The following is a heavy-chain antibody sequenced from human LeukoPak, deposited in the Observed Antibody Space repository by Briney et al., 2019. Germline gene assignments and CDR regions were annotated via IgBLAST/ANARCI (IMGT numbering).Heavy chain of an antibody. CDR3: ARSSGYMSY. CDR1: HYSISSSYY. J-gene: IGHJ4*02. CDR2: IYHSGST. Sequence: SETLSLTCTVSHYSISSSYYWGWIRQPPGKGLEWIGSIYHSGSTYYNPSLKSRVTISVDTSKNQFSLKLTSVTAADTAVYYCARSSGYMSYWGQGTLVTVSS. D-gene: IGHD3-22*01. V-gene: IGHV4-38-2*02.